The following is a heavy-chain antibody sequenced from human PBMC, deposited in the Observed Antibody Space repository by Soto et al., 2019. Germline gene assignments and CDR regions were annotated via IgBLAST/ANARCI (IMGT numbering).Heavy chain of an antibody. Sequence: QVQLVESGGGVVQPGTSLTLSCAASGFNFGDYNMHWVRQAPGKGLEWVAAISYGGCNKSYRDSVQGRLSISRDNSKNTMFLQLSGLTLDDTAVFFCARDRRGKQWPYNYGMDVWGQGTTVTVSS. CDR2: ISYGGCNK. CDR3: ARDRRGKQWPYNYGMDV. J-gene: IGHJ6*02. V-gene: IGHV3-30*04. D-gene: IGHD6-19*01. CDR1: GFNFGDYN.